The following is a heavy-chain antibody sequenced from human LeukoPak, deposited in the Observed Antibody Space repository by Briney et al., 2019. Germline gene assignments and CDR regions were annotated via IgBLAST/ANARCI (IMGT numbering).Heavy chain of an antibody. D-gene: IGHD2-2*01. CDR3: AKSIRCSSTSCHIFDY. CDR2: IRYDGSNK. Sequence: PGGSLRLSCAASGFTFSSYGMHWVRQAPGKGLEWVAFIRYDGSNKYYADSVKGRFTISRDNSKNTLYLQMNSLGAEDTAVYYCAKSIRCSSTSCHIFDYWGQGTLVTVSS. J-gene: IGHJ4*02. V-gene: IGHV3-30*02. CDR1: GFTFSSYG.